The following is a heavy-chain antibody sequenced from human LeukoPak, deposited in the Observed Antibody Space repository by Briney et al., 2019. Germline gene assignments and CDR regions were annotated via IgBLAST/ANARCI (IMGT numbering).Heavy chain of an antibody. D-gene: IGHD1-26*01. V-gene: IGHV4-38-2*02. Sequence: SETLSLTCTVSGYSISSGYYWGWIRQPPGKGLEWIGSIYHSGSTYYNPSLKSRVTISVDTSKNQLSLKLSSVTAADTAVYYCARNGEGEGATMDYWGQGTLVTVSS. CDR1: GYSISSGYY. J-gene: IGHJ4*02. CDR3: ARNGEGEGATMDY. CDR2: IYHSGST.